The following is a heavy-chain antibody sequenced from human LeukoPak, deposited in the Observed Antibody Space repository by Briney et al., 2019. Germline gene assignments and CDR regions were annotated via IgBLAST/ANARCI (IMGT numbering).Heavy chain of an antibody. CDR1: GFTFSSYG. CDR2: IWYDGSNK. Sequence: GGSLRLSCAASGFTFSSYGMHWVRQAPGKGLEWVAVIWYDGSNKYYADSVKGRFTISRDNSKITLYLQMNSLRAEDTAVYYCAKDRTVYSSSWYYFDYWGQGTLVTVSS. D-gene: IGHD6-13*01. V-gene: IGHV3-33*06. J-gene: IGHJ4*02. CDR3: AKDRTVYSSSWYYFDY.